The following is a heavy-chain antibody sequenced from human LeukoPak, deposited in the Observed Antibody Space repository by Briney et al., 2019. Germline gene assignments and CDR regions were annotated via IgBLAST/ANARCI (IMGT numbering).Heavy chain of an antibody. CDR2: ISGSGGST. CDR1: GFIFSSYA. CDR3: ASGPVTGTFHF. Sequence: GGSLRLSCGATGFIFSSYAMNWVRQAPGKGLEWASVISGSGGSTYYADSVKGRFTISRDNSNNTVYLRMNSLRAEDTAVYYCASGPVTGTFHFWGQGTLLTVSS. J-gene: IGHJ4*02. V-gene: IGHV3-23*01. D-gene: IGHD6-19*01.